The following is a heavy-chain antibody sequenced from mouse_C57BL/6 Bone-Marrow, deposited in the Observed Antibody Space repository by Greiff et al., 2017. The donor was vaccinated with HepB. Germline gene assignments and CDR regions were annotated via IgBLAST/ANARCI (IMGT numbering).Heavy chain of an antibody. Sequence: EVQLQESGPGLVKPSQSLSLTCSVTGYSITSGYYWNWIRQFPGNKLEWMGYISYDGSNNYNPSLKNRISITRDTSKNQFFLKLNAVTTEDTATYYCAREGGWLLHWYFDVWGTGTTVTVSS. J-gene: IGHJ1*03. CDR2: ISYDGSN. V-gene: IGHV3-6*01. D-gene: IGHD2-3*01. CDR3: AREGGWLLHWYFDV. CDR1: GYSITSGYY.